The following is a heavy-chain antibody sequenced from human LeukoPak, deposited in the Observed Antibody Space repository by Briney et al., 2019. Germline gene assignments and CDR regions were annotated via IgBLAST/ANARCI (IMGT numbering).Heavy chain of an antibody. J-gene: IGHJ3*02. Sequence: ASVKVSCKASGGTFSSYAISWVRQAPGQGLEWMGRINPNSGGTNYAQKFQGRVTMTRDTSISTAYMELSRLRSDDTAVYYCASGITTPEDAFDIWGQGTMVTVSS. CDR2: INPNSGGT. V-gene: IGHV1-2*06. CDR3: ASGITTPEDAFDI. CDR1: GGTFSSYA. D-gene: IGHD3-3*01.